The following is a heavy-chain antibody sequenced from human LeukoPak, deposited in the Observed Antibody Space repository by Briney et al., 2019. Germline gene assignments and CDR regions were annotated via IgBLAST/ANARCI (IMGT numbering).Heavy chain of an antibody. J-gene: IGHJ4*02. CDR2: ISYDGTNK. CDR3: AKDDRGNEAPFDY. CDR1: GFTFSSYG. V-gene: IGHV3-30*18. Sequence: PGGSLRLSCAASGFTFSSYGMHWVRQAPGKGLEWAAVISYDGTNKYYADSVKGRFTISRDNSKNTLHLQMNSLRAEDTAVYYCAKDDRGNEAPFDYWGQGTLVTVSS.